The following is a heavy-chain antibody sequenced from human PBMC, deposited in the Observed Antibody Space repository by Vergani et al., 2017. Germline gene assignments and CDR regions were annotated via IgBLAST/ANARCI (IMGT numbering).Heavy chain of an antibody. V-gene: IGHV4-39*01. Sequence: QLQLQESGPGLVKPSATLSLTCSVSGASIRSSNYYWGWIRQPPGKGLEWIASIYYSGSTYYNPSLKSRVTISVDTSENQFSLKLSSVTAADTAVYFCAGHSTVEWLVKLGWIDPWGQGILVTVSS. J-gene: IGHJ5*02. D-gene: IGHD6-19*01. CDR2: IYYSGST. CDR1: GASIRSSNYY. CDR3: AGHSTVEWLVKLGWIDP.